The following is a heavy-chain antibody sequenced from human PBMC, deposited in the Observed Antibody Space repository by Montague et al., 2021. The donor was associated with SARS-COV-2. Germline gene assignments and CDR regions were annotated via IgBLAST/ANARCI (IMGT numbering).Heavy chain of an antibody. V-gene: IGHV4-59*13. CDR1: GGSISSYY. D-gene: IGHD3-22*01. Sequence: SETLSLTCTVSGGSISSYYWSWIRQPPGKGLEWIGYIYYSGSTNYNPSXXSRVTMSVDTSKNQFSLKLSSVTAADTAVYYCARDSHYYDSSGHFDYWGQGTLVTVSS. CDR3: ARDSHYYDSSGHFDY. CDR2: IYYSGST. J-gene: IGHJ4*02.